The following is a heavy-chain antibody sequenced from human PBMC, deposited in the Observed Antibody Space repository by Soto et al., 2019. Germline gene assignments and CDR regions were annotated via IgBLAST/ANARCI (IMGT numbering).Heavy chain of an antibody. CDR2: IVVGSGNT. Sequence: SVKVCCKASGFTFTSSAMQWVRQARGQRLEWIGWIVVGSGNTNYAQKFQERVTITRDMSTSTAYMELSSLRSEDTAVYYCAAVAGESVEAGYYYYMDVWGKGTTVTVSS. CDR1: GFTFTSSA. V-gene: IGHV1-58*02. J-gene: IGHJ6*03. CDR3: AAVAGESVEAGYYYYMDV. D-gene: IGHD2-15*01.